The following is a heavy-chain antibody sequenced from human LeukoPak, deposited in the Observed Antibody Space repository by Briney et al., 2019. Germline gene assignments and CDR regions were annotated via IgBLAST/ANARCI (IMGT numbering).Heavy chain of an antibody. D-gene: IGHD3-10*02. V-gene: IGHV3-9*01. Sequence: PGGSLRLSCAVSGFTFDDYAMHWVRQVPGKGLGWVSGINWNSDSIGYADSVKGRFTISRDNAKNSLYLQMNSLRAEDTAVYYCAELGITMIGGVWGKGTTVTISS. J-gene: IGHJ6*04. CDR2: INWNSDSI. CDR3: AELGITMIGGV. CDR1: GFTFDDYA.